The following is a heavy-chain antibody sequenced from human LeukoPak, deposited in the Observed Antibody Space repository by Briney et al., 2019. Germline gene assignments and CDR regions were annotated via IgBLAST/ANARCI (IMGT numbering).Heavy chain of an antibody. CDR2: ISYDGSKK. CDR3: ASPYGGNSDDDY. CDR1: GFTFSNSG. V-gene: IGHV3-30*03. Sequence: PGGSLRLSCGASGFTFSNSGMHWVRQAPGKGLEWVALISYDGSKKYYADSVKGRFTISRDNSKNTLYLQMNSLRAEDTAVYYCASPYGGNSDDDYWGQGTLVTVSS. J-gene: IGHJ4*02. D-gene: IGHD4-23*01.